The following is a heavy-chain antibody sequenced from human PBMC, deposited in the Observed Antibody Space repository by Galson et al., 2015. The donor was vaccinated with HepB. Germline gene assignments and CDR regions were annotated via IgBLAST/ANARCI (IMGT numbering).Heavy chain of an antibody. CDR2: ISYGGDNK. D-gene: IGHD3-16*01. CDR3: TRDEGEDFDR. V-gene: IGHV3-30*01. J-gene: IGHJ4*02. Sequence: SLRLSCAASGFPFSNYAMHWVRQAPGKGLEWVAFISYGGDNKYYADSVKGRFTISRDDSKNTVFLHMNSLRTEDTAIYYCTRDEGEDFDRWGQGTLVTVSS. CDR1: GFPFSNYA.